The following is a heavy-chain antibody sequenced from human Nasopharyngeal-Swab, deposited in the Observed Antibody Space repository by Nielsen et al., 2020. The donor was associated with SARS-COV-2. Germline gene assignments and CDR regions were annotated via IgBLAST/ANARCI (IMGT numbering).Heavy chain of an antibody. D-gene: IGHD3-16*02. CDR3: ARHANYDYVWGSYRPHDAFDI. V-gene: IGHV4-59*08. J-gene: IGHJ3*02. CDR1: GGSISSYY. Sequence: SETLSLTCTVSGGSISSYYWSWIRQPPGKGLEWIGYIYYSGSTNYNPSLKSRVTISVDTSKNQFSLKLSSVTAADTAVYYCARHANYDYVWGSYRPHDAFDIWGQGTMVTASS. CDR2: IYYSGST.